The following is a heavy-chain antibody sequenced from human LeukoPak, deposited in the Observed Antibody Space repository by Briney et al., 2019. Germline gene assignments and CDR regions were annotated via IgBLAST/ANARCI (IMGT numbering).Heavy chain of an antibody. V-gene: IGHV3-74*01. CDR2: INSDGSST. CDR1: GFTFYNFW. D-gene: IGHD2-21*02. CDR3: ASTYSLFTAFDS. J-gene: IGHJ4*02. Sequence: GGSLRLSCAASGFTFYNFWMHWVRQAPGKGLVWVSHINSDGSSTRYADSVKGRFTISRDNAKSTLYLQMNSLRAEDTAVYYCASTYSLFTAFDSWGQGTLVTVSS.